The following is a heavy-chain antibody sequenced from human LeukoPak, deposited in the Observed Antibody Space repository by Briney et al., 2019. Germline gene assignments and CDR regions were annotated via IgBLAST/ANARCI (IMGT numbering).Heavy chain of an antibody. J-gene: IGHJ4*02. CDR2: INHSGST. CDR1: GGSFSGYY. Sequence: PSETLSLTCAVYGGSFSGYYWSWIRQPPGKGLEWIGEINHSGSTNYNPSLKSRVTISVGTSKNQFSLKLSSVTAADTAVYYCARGGYCSGGSCYSGKFDYWGQGTLVTVSS. V-gene: IGHV4-34*01. D-gene: IGHD2-15*01. CDR3: ARGGYCSGGSCYSGKFDY.